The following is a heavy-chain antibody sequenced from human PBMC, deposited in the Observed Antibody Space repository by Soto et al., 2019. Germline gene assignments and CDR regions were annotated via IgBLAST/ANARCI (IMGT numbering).Heavy chain of an antibody. CDR3: ARDCIRGGRGIYYYYMDV. Sequence: GASVKVSCKASGYTFTSYGISWVRQAPGQGLEWMGWISAYNGNTNYAQKLQGRVTMTTDTSTSTAYMELRSLRSDDTAVYYCARDCIRGGRGIYYYYMDVWGKGTTVTVSS. J-gene: IGHJ6*03. D-gene: IGHD3-10*01. V-gene: IGHV1-18*01. CDR1: GYTFTSYG. CDR2: ISAYNGNT.